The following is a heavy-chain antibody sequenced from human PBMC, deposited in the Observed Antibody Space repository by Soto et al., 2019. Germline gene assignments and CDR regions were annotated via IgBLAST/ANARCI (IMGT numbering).Heavy chain of an antibody. CDR3: ATDLHYGLITMVRGRPPSAPHQGVY. CDR1: GYTLTELS. V-gene: IGHV1-24*01. CDR2: FDPEDGET. D-gene: IGHD3-10*01. J-gene: IGHJ4*02. Sequence: EASVKVSCKVSGYTLTELSMHWVRQAPGKGLEWMGGFDPEDGETIYAQKFQGRVTMTEDTSTDTAYMELSSLRSEDTAVYYCATDLHYGLITMVRGRPPSAPHQGVYWGQGTLVTVSS.